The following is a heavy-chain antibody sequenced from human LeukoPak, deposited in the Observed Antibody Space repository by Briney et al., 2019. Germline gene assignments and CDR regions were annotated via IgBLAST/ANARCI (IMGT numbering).Heavy chain of an antibody. V-gene: IGHV3-23*01. J-gene: IGHJ6*02. CDR3: ARNQQVGGHSYYYYGMDV. D-gene: IGHD3-10*01. Sequence: TGGSLRLSCVGSGFTSIAYALTWARQAPGKGLEWVSGISGGGVTTYYADSVKGRFTISRDNSKNTLYLQMNSLRADDTAIYYCARNQQVGGHSYYYYGMDVWGQGTTVTVSS. CDR1: GFTSIAYA. CDR2: ISGGGVTT.